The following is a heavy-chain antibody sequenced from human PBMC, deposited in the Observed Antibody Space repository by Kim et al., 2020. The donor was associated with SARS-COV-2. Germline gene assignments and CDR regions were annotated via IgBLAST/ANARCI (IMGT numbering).Heavy chain of an antibody. J-gene: IGHJ4*02. D-gene: IGHD3-3*01. CDR3: ARCGVSSYFFEY. Sequence: SETLSLTCIVSGYSISNGYYWSWVRQPPGKGLEWIGYIYYSGSTYYNPSLKSRVTLSADMSKNQFSLKLSSVTASDTAVYYCARCGVSSYFFEYWGQGTL. V-gene: IGHV4-38-2*02. CDR1: GYSISNGYY. CDR2: IYYSGST.